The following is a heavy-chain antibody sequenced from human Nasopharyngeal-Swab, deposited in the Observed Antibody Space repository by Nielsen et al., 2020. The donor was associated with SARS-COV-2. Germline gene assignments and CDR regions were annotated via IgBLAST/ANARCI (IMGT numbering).Heavy chain of an antibody. V-gene: IGHV4-34*01. J-gene: IGHJ6*02. Sequence: SETLSLTCAVYGGSFSGYYWSWIRQPPGKGLEWIGEINHSGSTNYNPSLKSRVTISLDTSKNQCPLKLSSVTAADTAVYCCASGPPIAVAGKGVDVWGQGTTVTVSS. CDR3: ASGPPIAVAGKGVDV. D-gene: IGHD6-19*01. CDR1: GGSFSGYY. CDR2: INHSGST.